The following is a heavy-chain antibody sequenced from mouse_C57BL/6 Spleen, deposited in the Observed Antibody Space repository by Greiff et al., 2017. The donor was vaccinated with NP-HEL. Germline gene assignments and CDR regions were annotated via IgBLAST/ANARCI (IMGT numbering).Heavy chain of an antibody. V-gene: IGHV1-53*01. CDR1: GYTFTSYW. D-gene: IGHD2-3*01. CDR2: INPSNGGT. J-gene: IGHJ3*01. Sequence: QVQLQQPGTELVKPGASVKLSCKASGYTFTSYWMHWVKQRPGQGLEWIGNINPSNGGTNYNEKFKSKATLTVDKSSSTDYMQLSSLTSEDSAVYYCAREVYDGYPFAYWGQGTLVTVSA. CDR3: AREVYDGYPFAY.